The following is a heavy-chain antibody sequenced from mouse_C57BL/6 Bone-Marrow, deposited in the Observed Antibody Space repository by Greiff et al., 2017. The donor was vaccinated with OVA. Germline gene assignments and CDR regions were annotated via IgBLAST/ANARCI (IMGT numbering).Heavy chain of an antibody. V-gene: IGHV1-7*01. D-gene: IGHD1-1*01. CDR1: GYTFTSSW. CDR2: INPSSGYT. CDR3: ARRDGSSPFAY. J-gene: IGHJ3*01. Sequence: VHLQQSGAELAKPGASVQLSCKASGYTFTSSWMHWVKQRPGQGLAWIGYINPSSGYTKYNQKFKDKATLTADKSSSTAYMQLSSLTYEDSAVYYCARRDGSSPFAYWGQGTLVTVSA.